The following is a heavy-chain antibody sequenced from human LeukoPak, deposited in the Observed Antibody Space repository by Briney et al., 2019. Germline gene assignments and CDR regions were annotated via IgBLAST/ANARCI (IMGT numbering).Heavy chain of an antibody. V-gene: IGHV1-2*02. CDR1: GYTFTGYY. CDR2: INPNSGGT. Sequence: ASVKVSCKASGYTFTGYYLHWVRQAPGQGPEWMGWINPNSGGTNYRQKFQGRVTMTRDTSIRTAYMELSRLRSDDTAVYYCARVSVLMVVTDYFDYWGQGTLVTVSS. CDR3: ARVSVLMVVTDYFDY. J-gene: IGHJ4*02. D-gene: IGHD2-21*02.